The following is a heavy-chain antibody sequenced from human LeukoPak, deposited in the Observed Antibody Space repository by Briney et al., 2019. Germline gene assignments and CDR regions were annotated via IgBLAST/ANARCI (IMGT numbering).Heavy chain of an antibody. J-gene: IGHJ4*02. Sequence: PGGSLRLSCAASGFTFSSYAMSWVRQAPGKGLGWVSAISGSGGSTYYADSVKGRFTISRDNSKNTLYLQMNSLRAEDTAVYYCAKDPGYYPQYYFDYWGQGTLVTVSS. CDR2: ISGSGGST. V-gene: IGHV3-23*01. D-gene: IGHD3-22*01. CDR3: AKDPGYYPQYYFDY. CDR1: GFTFSSYA.